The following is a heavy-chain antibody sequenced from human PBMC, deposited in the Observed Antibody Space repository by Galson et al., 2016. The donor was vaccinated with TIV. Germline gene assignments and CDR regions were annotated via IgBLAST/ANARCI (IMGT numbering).Heavy chain of an antibody. J-gene: IGHJ4*02. CDR1: GFTFSSNG. CDR2: ISYDGGDK. V-gene: IGHV3-30*03. CDR3: ARDCSNTNRYTDPIYFDS. D-gene: IGHD2-2*02. Sequence: SLRLSCAASGFTFSSNGVHWVRQAPGKGLEWVAFISYDGGDKYYADSVRGRFTISRDNSKNMLYLQMSSLRAEDTALYYCARDCSNTNRYTDPIYFDSWGQGALVTVS.